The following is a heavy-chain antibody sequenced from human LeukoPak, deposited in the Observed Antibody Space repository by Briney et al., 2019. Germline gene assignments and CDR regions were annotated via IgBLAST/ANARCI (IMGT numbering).Heavy chain of an antibody. Sequence: GGSLRLSCAASGFTFSSYWMNWARQAPGKGLEWVASINHNGNVNYYVDSVKGRFTISRDNAKNSLYLQMSNLRAEDTAVYFWGRGGGLDVWGQGATVTVSS. V-gene: IGHV3-7*03. CDR1: GFTFSSYW. CDR2: INHNGNVN. D-gene: IGHD3-16*01. CDR3: GRGGGLDV. J-gene: IGHJ6*02.